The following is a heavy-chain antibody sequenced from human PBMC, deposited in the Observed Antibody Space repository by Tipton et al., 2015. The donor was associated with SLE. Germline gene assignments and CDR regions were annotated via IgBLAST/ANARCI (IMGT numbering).Heavy chain of an antibody. CDR1: GFSFSNYG. D-gene: IGHD2-2*01. CDR3: ARALYCSSTSCYPPYYMDV. CDR2: IWFDGSKK. J-gene: IGHJ6*03. V-gene: IGHV3-33*01. Sequence: SLRLSCSASGFSFSNYGMHWVRQAPGKGLEWLGVIWFDGSKKYYADSVKGRFTISRDNAKNSLYLQMNSLRAEDTAVYYCARALYCSSTSCYPPYYMDVWGKGTTVTVSS.